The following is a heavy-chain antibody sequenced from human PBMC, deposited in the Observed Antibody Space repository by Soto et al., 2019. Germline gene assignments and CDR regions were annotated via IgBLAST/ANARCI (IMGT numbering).Heavy chain of an antibody. CDR1: GYTFTDYY. CDR2: INPNSGGT. D-gene: IGHD3-3*01. V-gene: IGHV1-2*02. CDR3: ARSDYDLWSGYLADIEY. Sequence: XSVKVSCKASGYTFTDYYMHWVRQAPGQGLEWMGWINPNSGGTNYAQKFQGRVTMTRDTSISTAYMELSRLRSDETAVYYCARSDYDLWSGYLADIEYWGQGTLVTVSS. J-gene: IGHJ4*02.